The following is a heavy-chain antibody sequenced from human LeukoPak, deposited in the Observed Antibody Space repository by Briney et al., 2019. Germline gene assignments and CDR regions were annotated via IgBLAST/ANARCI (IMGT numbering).Heavy chain of an antibody. CDR1: GYTFTSYG. J-gene: IGHJ6*03. CDR2: ISAYNGNT. CDR3: ARYCSSTSRIESLYYYYYMDV. Sequence: ASVKVSCKASGYTFTSYGISWVRQAPGQGLEWMGWISAYNGNTNYAQKLQGRVTMTTDTSTSTAYMELRSLRSDDTAVYYCARYCSSTSRIESLYYYYYMDVWGKGTTVTVSS. D-gene: IGHD2-2*01. V-gene: IGHV1-18*01.